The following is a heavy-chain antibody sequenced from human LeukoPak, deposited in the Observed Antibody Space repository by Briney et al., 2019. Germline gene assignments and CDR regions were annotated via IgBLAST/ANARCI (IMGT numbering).Heavy chain of an antibody. CDR1: GFTFSSYA. Sequence: GGSLRLSCGASGFTFSSYAMSWVPQAPGKGLEWVSAISSGAGSTYYADSVKGRFTISRDNSKNTLYLPMTSLGAQDTAVYYCAKKRGATFADAFDFWGQGTMVTVSS. D-gene: IGHD4/OR15-4a*01. CDR2: ISSGAGST. J-gene: IGHJ3*01. CDR3: AKKRGATFADAFDF. V-gene: IGHV3-23*01.